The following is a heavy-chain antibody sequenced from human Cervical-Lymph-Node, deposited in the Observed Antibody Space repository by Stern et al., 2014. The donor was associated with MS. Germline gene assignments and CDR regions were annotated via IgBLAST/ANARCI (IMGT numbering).Heavy chain of an antibody. J-gene: IGHJ4*02. Sequence: EVQLAESGGGLVQHGGSLRLSFAASGVTFRSYWMQWVRQAPRKGLVLVSRISTDGSRPDYSGSVNGRFAISRDNAKNTLYLQMNSLRAEDTAVYYCASSFGVTAISGISDSWGQGTLVTVSS. CDR1: GVTFRSYW. D-gene: IGHD2-21*02. CDR3: ASSFGVTAISGISDS. CDR2: ISTDGSRP. V-gene: IGHV3-74*01.